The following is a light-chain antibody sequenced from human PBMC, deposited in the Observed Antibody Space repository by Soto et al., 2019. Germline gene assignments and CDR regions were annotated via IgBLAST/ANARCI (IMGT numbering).Light chain of an antibody. J-gene: IGKJ2*01. CDR2: AAS. V-gene: IGKV1-39*01. CDR1: QSITTF. Sequence: DLQMTQSPSSLSASVGDRVTITCRASQSITTFLNWYQQKPGKAPKLLIYAASSLQSGLPSRFSGSGSGTDFTLTISSLQPEDSATYYCQHSYSTPYTFGQGTKLEIK. CDR3: QHSYSTPYT.